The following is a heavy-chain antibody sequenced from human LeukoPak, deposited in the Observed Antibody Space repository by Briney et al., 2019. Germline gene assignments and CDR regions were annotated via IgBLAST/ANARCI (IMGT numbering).Heavy chain of an antibody. D-gene: IGHD6-13*01. CDR2: ISDDGSKK. CDR3: AGDHSSWYFDY. CDR1: GFSFNTFA. J-gene: IGHJ4*02. V-gene: IGHV3-30*04. Sequence: GGSLRLSCAASGFSFNTFAMHWVRQAPDKGLEWVAVISDDGSKKYHADSVKGRFTISRDNSENTLYLQMKSLRHEDTAVYYCAGDHSSWYFDYWGQGTLVTVSS.